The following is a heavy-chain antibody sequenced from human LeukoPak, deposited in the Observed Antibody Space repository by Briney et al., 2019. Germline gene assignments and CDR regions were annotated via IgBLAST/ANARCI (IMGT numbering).Heavy chain of an antibody. D-gene: IGHD3-3*01. J-gene: IGHJ3*02. Sequence: ASVKVSCKASGYTFTSYDIYWVRQATGQGLEWMGWMNPNSGNTGYAQKFQGRVTITRNTSISTAYMELSSLRSEDTAVYYCARAYYDFWSGFDPSSAFDIWGQGTMVTVSS. CDR1: GYTFTSYD. CDR2: MNPNSGNT. CDR3: ARAYYDFWSGFDPSSAFDI. V-gene: IGHV1-8*03.